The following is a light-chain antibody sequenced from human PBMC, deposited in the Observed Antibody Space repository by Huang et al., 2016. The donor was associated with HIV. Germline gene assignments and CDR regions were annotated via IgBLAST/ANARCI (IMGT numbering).Light chain of an antibody. Sequence: ERVMTQSPATVSLSPGERATLSCRASLSVSTNLAWYQQRPGQAPRLLIYGASTRATGIPARFSGGGSGEKCTLTISSLQSEDFAVYYCQQYDNWPLTFGGGTKVQIK. J-gene: IGKJ4*01. CDR2: GAS. CDR1: LSVSTN. V-gene: IGKV3-15*01. CDR3: QQYDNWPLT.